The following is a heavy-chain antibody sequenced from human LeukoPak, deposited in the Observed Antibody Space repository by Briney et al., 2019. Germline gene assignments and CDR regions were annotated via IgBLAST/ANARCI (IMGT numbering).Heavy chain of an antibody. D-gene: IGHD3-22*01. J-gene: IGHJ5*02. CDR2: IYPGDSDT. Sequence: GESLKISCKGSGYSFTSYWIGWVCQMPGKGLEWMGIIYPGDSDTRYSPSFQGQVTISADKSISTAYLQWSSLKASDTAMYYCARHSGYYDSSGYLRKYNWFDPWGQGTRVTVSS. V-gene: IGHV5-51*01. CDR3: ARHSGYYDSSGYLRKYNWFDP. CDR1: GYSFTSYW.